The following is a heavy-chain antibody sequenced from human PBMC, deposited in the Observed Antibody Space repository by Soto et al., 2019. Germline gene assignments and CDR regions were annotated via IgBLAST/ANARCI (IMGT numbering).Heavy chain of an antibody. Sequence: SETLSLTCAVYGGSFSGYYWSWIRQPPGKGLEWIGEINHSGSTNYNPSLKSRVTISVDTSKNQFSLKLSSVTAADTAVYYCAKLYCSSTSCYLPVFGYWGQGTLVTVSS. V-gene: IGHV4-34*01. D-gene: IGHD2-2*01. J-gene: IGHJ4*02. CDR1: GGSFSGYY. CDR3: AKLYCSSTSCYLPVFGY. CDR2: INHSGST.